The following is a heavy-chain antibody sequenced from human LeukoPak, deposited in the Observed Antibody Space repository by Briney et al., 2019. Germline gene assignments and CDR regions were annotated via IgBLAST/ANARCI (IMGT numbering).Heavy chain of an antibody. CDR2: ISSSNKYI. V-gene: IGHV3-21*01. CDR1: GFTFSSYS. Sequence: GGSLIISCAASGFTFSSYSMNWVRQAPGKGLEWVPSISSSNKYIYYAESVKGRFTISRDNAQNSLFLQMNSLRADDTAVYYCARDKGGSGWSFDYWGQGTLVTASS. D-gene: IGHD6-19*01. J-gene: IGHJ4*02. CDR3: ARDKGGSGWSFDY.